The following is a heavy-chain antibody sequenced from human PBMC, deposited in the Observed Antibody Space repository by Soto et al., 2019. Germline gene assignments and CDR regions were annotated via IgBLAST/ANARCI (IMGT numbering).Heavy chain of an antibody. V-gene: IGHV3-30*18. Sequence: QVQLVESGGGVVQPGRSLRLSCAASGFTFSSYGMHWFGQAPGKGLEWVAVISYDGSNKYYADSVKGRFTISRDNSKNTLYLQMNSLRAEDTAVYYCAKDRIVATLYYFDYWGQGTLVTVSS. CDR1: GFTFSSYG. CDR3: AKDRIVATLYYFDY. CDR2: ISYDGSNK. J-gene: IGHJ4*02. D-gene: IGHD5-12*01.